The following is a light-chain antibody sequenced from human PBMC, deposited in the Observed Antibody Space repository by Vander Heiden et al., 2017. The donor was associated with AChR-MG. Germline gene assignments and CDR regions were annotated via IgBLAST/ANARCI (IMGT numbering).Light chain of an antibody. V-gene: IGLV1-51*01. Sequence: SVLTQPPSVSAAAGQKVTISCSGSSSNIGNNYVSWYQQLPGTAPKLLIYDNNKRPSGIPDRFSGSKSGTSATLGITGLQTGDEADYYCATWDSSRSAVVFGTGTNVTVL. CDR1: SSNIGNNY. CDR2: DNN. J-gene: IGLJ1*01. CDR3: ATWDSSRSAVV.